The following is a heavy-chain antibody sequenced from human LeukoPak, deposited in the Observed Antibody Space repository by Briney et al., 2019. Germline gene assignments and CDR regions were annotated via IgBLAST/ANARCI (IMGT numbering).Heavy chain of an antibody. J-gene: IGHJ4*02. Sequence: SETLSLTCTVSGGSISDYYWSWIRQPPGKGLKWIAFTHYTGSTNYNPSLKSRVTISVDTSKNQFSLKLSSVTAADTAVYFCARARTVFGVVDYFDYWGQGILVTVSS. D-gene: IGHD3-3*01. CDR1: GGSISDYY. CDR2: THYTGST. V-gene: IGHV4-59*01. CDR3: ARARTVFGVVDYFDY.